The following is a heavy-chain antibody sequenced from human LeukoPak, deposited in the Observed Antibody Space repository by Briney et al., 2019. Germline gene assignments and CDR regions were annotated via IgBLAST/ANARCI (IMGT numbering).Heavy chain of an antibody. J-gene: IGHJ4*02. Sequence: SETLSLTCTVSSGSISSNIYYWGWVRQPPGKGLESIGNIYYSGTTYYNPSLKSRVTISIDTSKNQFSLKLNSVTAADTAVYYCARIREGYYSDYWGQGTLVTVSS. D-gene: IGHD3-10*01. CDR2: IYYSGTT. V-gene: IGHV4-39*01. CDR3: ARIREGYYSDY. CDR1: SGSISSNIYY.